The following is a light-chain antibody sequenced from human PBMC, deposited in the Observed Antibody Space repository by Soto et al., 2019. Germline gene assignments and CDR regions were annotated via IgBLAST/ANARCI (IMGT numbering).Light chain of an antibody. CDR1: QSINSW. CDR2: KAS. CDR3: QQYSNYQYT. V-gene: IGKV1-5*03. Sequence: DLQMTQSPSTLSASVGDRVTITCRASQSINSWLAWYQQKPGKAPKLLMYKASSLEVGVPSRFSGCGSGTEFTLTISSLQPDDLAIFYCQQYSNYQYTFGQGTKLEIK. J-gene: IGKJ2*01.